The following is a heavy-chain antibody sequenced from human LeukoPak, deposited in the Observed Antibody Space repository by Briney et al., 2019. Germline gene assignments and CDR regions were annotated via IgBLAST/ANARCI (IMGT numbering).Heavy chain of an antibody. CDR1: GFTFSTYS. J-gene: IGHJ4*02. V-gene: IGHV3-21*01. D-gene: IGHD6-13*01. CDR3: ARGGTGSSIN. Sequence: PGGSLRLSCAASGFTFSTYSMNWVRQAPGKGLEWVSSISSSSSYIYYADSVKGRFTISRDNAKNSPYLQMNSLRAEDTAVYYCARGGTGSSINWGQGTLVTVSS. CDR2: ISSSSSYI.